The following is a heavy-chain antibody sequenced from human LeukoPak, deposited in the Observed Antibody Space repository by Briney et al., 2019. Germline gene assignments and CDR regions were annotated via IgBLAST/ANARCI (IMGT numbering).Heavy chain of an antibody. Sequence: SETLSLTCTVSGYSISSGGYSWSWIRQPPGKGLEWIGYIYYSGSTYYNPSLKSRVTISVDTSKNQFSLKLSSVTAADTAVYYCARRVGRWFGERAYYYNYMDVWGKGTTVTISS. D-gene: IGHD3-10*01. CDR1: GYSISSGGYS. J-gene: IGHJ6*03. CDR3: ARRVGRWFGERAYYYNYMDV. CDR2: IYYSGST. V-gene: IGHV4-30-4*07.